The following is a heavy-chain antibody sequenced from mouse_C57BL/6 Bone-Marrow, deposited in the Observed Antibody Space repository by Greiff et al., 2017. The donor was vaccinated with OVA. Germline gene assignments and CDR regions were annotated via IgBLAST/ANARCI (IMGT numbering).Heavy chain of an antibody. Sequence: VQLQQSGAELVKPGASVKMSCKASGYTFTSYGISWVKQRPGQGLEWIGEIYPRSGNTNYNEKFKGKATLTADKSSSTAYMELRSLTSEDSAVYSCVYYYGRGFAYWGQGTLVTVSA. CDR1: GYTFTSYG. CDR3: VYYYGRGFAY. J-gene: IGHJ3*01. D-gene: IGHD1-1*01. V-gene: IGHV1-81*01. CDR2: IYPRSGNT.